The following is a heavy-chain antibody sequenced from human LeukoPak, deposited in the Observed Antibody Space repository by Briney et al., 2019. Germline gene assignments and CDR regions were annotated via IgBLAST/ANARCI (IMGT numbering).Heavy chain of an antibody. J-gene: IGHJ4*02. D-gene: IGHD3-22*01. Sequence: SETLSLTCTVSGGSISSYYWSWIRQPPGKGLEWIGYIYTSGSTNYNPSLKSRVTISVDTSKNQFSLKLSSVTAADTAVYYCARTTYYYDSSGYYRYYFDYWGQGTLVTVSS. CDR1: GGSISSYY. CDR2: IYTSGST. CDR3: ARTTYYYDSSGYYRYYFDY. V-gene: IGHV4-4*09.